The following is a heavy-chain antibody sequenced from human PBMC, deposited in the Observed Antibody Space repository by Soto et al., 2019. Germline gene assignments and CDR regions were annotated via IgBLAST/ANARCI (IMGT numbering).Heavy chain of an antibody. D-gene: IGHD3-16*01. J-gene: IGHJ4*02. V-gene: IGHV1-69*01. CDR1: GGTFSTFG. Sequence: QVQLVQSGAEVKKTGSSVKVSCKTSGGTFSTFGISWVRHAPGQGLEWMGGIIPFFGTAEYSQKFEDRITITADESTNTVYMDLRRLTSEDTAIYYCARTAPMDAGDKYYYDFWGQGALVTVSS. CDR2: IIPFFGTA. CDR3: ARTAPMDAGDKYYYDF.